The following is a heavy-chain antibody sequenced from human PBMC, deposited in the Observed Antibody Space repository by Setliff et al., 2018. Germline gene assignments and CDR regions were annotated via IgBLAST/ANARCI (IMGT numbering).Heavy chain of an antibody. CDR2: ISSSSSTI. V-gene: IGHV3-48*01. D-gene: IGHD3-3*01. Sequence: PGGSLRLSCAASGFTFSNAWMSWVRQAPGKGLEWVSYISSSSSTIYYADSVKGRFTISRDNAKNSLYLQMNSLRAEDTAVYYCARDPTYYDFWSGYSAGPHQDYWGQGTLVTVSS. J-gene: IGHJ4*02. CDR3: ARDPTYYDFWSGYSAGPHQDY. CDR1: GFTFSNAW.